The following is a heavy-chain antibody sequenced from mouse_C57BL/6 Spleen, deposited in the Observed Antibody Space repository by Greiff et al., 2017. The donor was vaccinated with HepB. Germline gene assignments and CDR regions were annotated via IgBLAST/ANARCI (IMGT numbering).Heavy chain of an antibody. D-gene: IGHD1-1*01. J-gene: IGHJ3*01. CDR3: ASLYYGSSY. CDR1: GYTFTSYW. Sequence: VQLQQPGAELVKPGASVKVSCKASGYTFTSYWMHWVKQRTEQGLEWIGRIDPEDGETKYAPKFQGKATITADTSSNTAYLQLSSLTSEDTAVYYCASLYYGSSYWGQGTLVTVSA. V-gene: IGHV14-2*01. CDR2: IDPEDGET.